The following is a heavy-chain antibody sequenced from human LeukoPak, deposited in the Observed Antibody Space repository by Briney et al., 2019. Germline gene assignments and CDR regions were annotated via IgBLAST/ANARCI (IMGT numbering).Heavy chain of an antibody. CDR1: GYTFTTYG. V-gene: IGHV1-18*01. CDR3: ARQHSSGYYSPHYYYGMDV. J-gene: IGHJ6*02. CDR2: IGGYKGNT. Sequence: ASVNVSCKASGYTFTTYGISWVRQAPGQGLDWMGLIGGYKGNTNYAQKLQGRVTMTTETSTSTAYTELRSLRSDDTAVYYCARQHSSGYYSPHYYYGMDVWGQGTTVTGSS. D-gene: IGHD3-22*01.